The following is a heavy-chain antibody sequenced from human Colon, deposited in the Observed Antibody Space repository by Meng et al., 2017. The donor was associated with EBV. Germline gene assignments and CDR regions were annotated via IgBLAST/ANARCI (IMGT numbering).Heavy chain of an antibody. CDR3: AKGRSRPDY. D-gene: IGHD6-6*01. CDR1: GFTFSGYG. CDR2: ISFDGSEK. V-gene: IGHV3-30*18. Sequence: QVQLVESGGGVVQPGRSLRLSCAASGFTFSGYGLHWVRQAPGKGLEWVAIISFDGSEKYYADSVKGRFTISRDNSKSTLYLQMNSLRVEDTAVYYCAKGRSRPDYWGQGTLVNVSS. J-gene: IGHJ4*02.